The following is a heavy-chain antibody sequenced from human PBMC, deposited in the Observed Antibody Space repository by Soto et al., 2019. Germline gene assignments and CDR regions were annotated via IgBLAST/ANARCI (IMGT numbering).Heavy chain of an antibody. V-gene: IGHV3-21*01. CDR1: GLPFRTFT. D-gene: IGHD2-2*02. CDR2: ISSNSANI. Sequence: GPLRPSCAAFGLPFRTFTMTWVRKAPGKGLEWVSTISSNSANIYYTDSLRGRFTISRDNAKNSLHLQMNSLRAEDTAVYYCTRDAPLYSIARGWFDPWGPGTLVTFSS. J-gene: IGHJ5*02. CDR3: TRDAPLYSIARGWFDP.